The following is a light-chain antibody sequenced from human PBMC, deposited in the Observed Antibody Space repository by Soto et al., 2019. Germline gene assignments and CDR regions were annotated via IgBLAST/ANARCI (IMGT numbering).Light chain of an antibody. J-gene: IGKJ1*01. Sequence: MEMTECPCYRSASVGGGGTITCRASQNINGYLNWYQQRPGKAPNLLIYGASSLHSGVPSRFSGSGSARDFTITISSLHTEDLGTYYCQQSYSTPRTCGQRTKVDIK. V-gene: IGKV1-39*01. CDR1: QNINGY. CDR2: GAS. CDR3: QQSYSTPRT.